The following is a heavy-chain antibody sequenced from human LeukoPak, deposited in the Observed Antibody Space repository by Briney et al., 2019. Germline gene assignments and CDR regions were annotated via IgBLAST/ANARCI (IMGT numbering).Heavy chain of an antibody. CDR2: IKQDGSEK. Sequence: GGSLRLSCATSGFIFNYYWMSWVRQAPGKGLQWVANIKQDGSEKNYVDSVKGRFTISRDNAKNSVYLQMNSLRGEDTAVYYCTRIQDSSSWFFDYWGQGSLVTVSS. V-gene: IGHV3-7*01. CDR1: GFIFNYYW. CDR3: TRIQDSSSWFFDY. D-gene: IGHD3-22*01. J-gene: IGHJ4*02.